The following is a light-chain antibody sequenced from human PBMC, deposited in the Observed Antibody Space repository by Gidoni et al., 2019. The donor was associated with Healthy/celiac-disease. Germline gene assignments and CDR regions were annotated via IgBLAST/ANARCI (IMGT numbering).Light chain of an antibody. CDR2: DAS. CDR1: QSVSSY. CDR3: QQRSNWPLT. J-gene: IGKJ4*01. V-gene: IGKV3-11*01. Sequence: EIVLTQSPPTLSLSPGGRATLSCRASQSVSSYLAWYQQKPGQAPRLLIYDASNRETGIPARFSGSGSGTDFTLTISSLEPEDFAVYYCQQRSNWPLTFGGGTKVEIK.